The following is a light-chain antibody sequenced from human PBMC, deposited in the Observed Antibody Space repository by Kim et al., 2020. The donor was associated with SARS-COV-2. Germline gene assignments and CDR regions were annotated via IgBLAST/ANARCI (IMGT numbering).Light chain of an antibody. V-gene: IGKV1-17*01. CDR1: QGIRNE. CDR3: LQYTSYPLT. Sequence: DIQMTQSPSSLSASVGDRVSITCRASQGIRNELGWFQQKPGKAPKRLNYVASTLQSGVPSRFSGSGSGTEFTLTISSLQPEDFATYYCLQYTSYPLTFGQGTKVDIK. J-gene: IGKJ1*01. CDR2: VAS.